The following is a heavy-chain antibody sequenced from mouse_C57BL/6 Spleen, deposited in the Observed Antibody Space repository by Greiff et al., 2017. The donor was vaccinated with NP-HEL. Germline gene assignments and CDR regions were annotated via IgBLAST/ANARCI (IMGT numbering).Heavy chain of an antibody. CDR3: TTGITTVVATPYYFDY. D-gene: IGHD1-1*01. V-gene: IGHV14-4*01. J-gene: IGHJ2*01. Sequence: EVQLQQSGAELVRPGASVKLSCTASGFNIKDDYMHWVKQRPEQGLEWIGWIDPENGDTEYASKFQGKATITADTSSNTAYLQLSSLTSEDTAVYYCTTGITTVVATPYYFDYWGQGTTLTVSS. CDR1: GFNIKDDY. CDR2: IDPENGDT.